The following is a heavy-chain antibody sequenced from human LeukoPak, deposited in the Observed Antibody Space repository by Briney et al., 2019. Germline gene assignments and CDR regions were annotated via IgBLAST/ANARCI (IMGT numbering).Heavy chain of an antibody. CDR2: ISHRGRT. CDR1: GGSVSGYY. CDR3: ARVPLRFLEPFDY. V-gene: IGHV4-34*01. Sequence: PSETLSLTCAVYGGSVSGYYGSWIRQPPEKGLEWIGEISHRGRTHYTPSLQSRVTMSVDTSKNQFALNLNSVTAADTAVYYCARVPLRFLEPFDYWGQRILVPVSS. J-gene: IGHJ4*02. D-gene: IGHD3-3*01.